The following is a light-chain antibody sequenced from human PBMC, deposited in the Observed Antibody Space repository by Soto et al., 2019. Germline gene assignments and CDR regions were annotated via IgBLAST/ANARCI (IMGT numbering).Light chain of an antibody. CDR2: GAS. V-gene: IGKV3-15*01. Sequence: EIGMTQSPATLSLSPGESATLSFMASQSVSTNLARYQQKPSQAPRLLIYGASTRATGTPARFSGSGSGTEFTLTISSLQSEDFAVYYCQQYNNWPPVTFGQGTKVDI. J-gene: IGKJ1*01. CDR1: QSVSTN. CDR3: QQYNNWPPVT.